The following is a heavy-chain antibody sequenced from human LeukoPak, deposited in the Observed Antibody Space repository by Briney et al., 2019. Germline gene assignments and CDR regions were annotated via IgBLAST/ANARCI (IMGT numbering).Heavy chain of an antibody. Sequence: GGSLRLSCAASGFAFNTFAMSWVRQAPGKGLGWVSVIYSGGNTYYADSVKGRFTISRDNSKNTLYLQMNSLRAEDTAVYYCARGSAGDGPHFDYWGQGTLVTVSS. V-gene: IGHV3-53*01. J-gene: IGHJ4*02. CDR2: IYSGGNT. D-gene: IGHD3-10*01. CDR3: ARGSAGDGPHFDY. CDR1: GFAFNTFA.